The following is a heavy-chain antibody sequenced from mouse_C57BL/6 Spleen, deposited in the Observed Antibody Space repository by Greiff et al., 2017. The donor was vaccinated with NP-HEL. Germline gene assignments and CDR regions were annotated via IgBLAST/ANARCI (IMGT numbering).Heavy chain of an antibody. J-gene: IGHJ1*03. D-gene: IGHD2-5*01. CDR2: IWTGGGT. V-gene: IGHV2-9-1*01. CDR3: ARNSYYSNYHSYWYFDV. CDR1: GFSLTSYA. Sequence: VMLVESGPGLVAPSQRLSITCTVSGFSLTSYAISWVRQPPGKGLEWLGVIWTGGGTNYNSALKSRLSISKDNSKSQVFLKMNSLQTDDTARYYCARNSYYSNYHSYWYFDVWGTGTTVTVSS.